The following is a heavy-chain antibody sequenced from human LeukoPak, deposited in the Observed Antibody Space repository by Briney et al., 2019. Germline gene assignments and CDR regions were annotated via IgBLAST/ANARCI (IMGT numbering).Heavy chain of an antibody. V-gene: IGHV1-2*02. CDR2: INPYSGDA. CDR1: GFTFTGNY. D-gene: IGHD4-17*01. J-gene: IGHJ4*02. CDR3: AKDGDYYFDS. Sequence: ASVKVSCKASGFTFTGNYIHWVRQAPGQGLECMGWINPYSGDATYAQNFQGRVTMTRDTSINTAYMELSRLTSDDTAVYYCAKDGDYYFDSWGQGTLVTVSS.